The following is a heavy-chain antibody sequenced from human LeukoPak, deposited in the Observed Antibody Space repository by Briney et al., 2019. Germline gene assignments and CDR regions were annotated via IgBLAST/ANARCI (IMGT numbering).Heavy chain of an antibody. Sequence: GGSLRLSCAASGFTFSSYSMNWVRQAPGKGLEWVSSISSSSYIYYADSVKGRFTISRDNAKNSLYLQMNSLSAEDTAVYYCARVDFDYWGQGTLVTVSS. CDR2: ISSSSYI. J-gene: IGHJ4*02. CDR1: GFTFSSYS. D-gene: IGHD2-2*03. CDR3: ARVDFDY. V-gene: IGHV3-21*01.